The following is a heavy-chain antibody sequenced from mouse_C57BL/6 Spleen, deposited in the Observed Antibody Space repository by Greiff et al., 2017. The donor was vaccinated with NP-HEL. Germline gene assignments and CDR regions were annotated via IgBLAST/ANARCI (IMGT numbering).Heavy chain of an antibody. CDR1: GFTFSDYG. Sequence: EVMLVESGGGLVKPGGSLKLSCAASGFTFSDYGMHWVRQAPEKGLEWVAYISSGSSTIYYADTVKGRFTISRDNAKNTLFLQMTSLRSEDTAMYYCARSIYYDLYYYAMDYWGQGTSVTVSS. D-gene: IGHD2-4*01. J-gene: IGHJ4*01. CDR2: ISSGSSTI. V-gene: IGHV5-17*01. CDR3: ARSIYYDLYYYAMDY.